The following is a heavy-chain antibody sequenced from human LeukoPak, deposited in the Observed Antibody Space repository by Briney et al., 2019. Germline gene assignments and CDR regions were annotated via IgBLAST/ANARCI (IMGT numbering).Heavy chain of an antibody. V-gene: IGHV3-30*18. Sequence: PGWSLRLSCAASGFSFNDYGMHSVRQAPGKGLGWVTVISNEGRVQYYAASVKGRFITSRDNSDTSLSLQMNSLRAEDTAVYYCTKQGGPVSATTERSSFDHWGRGTLVTVS. D-gene: IGHD4-17*01. CDR1: GFSFNDYG. J-gene: IGHJ4*02. CDR2: ISNEGRVQ. CDR3: TKQGGPVSATTERSSFDH.